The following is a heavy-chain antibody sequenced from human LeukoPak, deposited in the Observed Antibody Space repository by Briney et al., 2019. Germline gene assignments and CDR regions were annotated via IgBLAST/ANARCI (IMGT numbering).Heavy chain of an antibody. CDR2: ISAYSGNT. Sequence: ASVKVSCKASGYTFTSYGISWVRQAPGQGLEWMGWISAYSGNTNYAQKLQGRVTMTTDTSTSTAYMELRSLRSDDTAVYYCARSYCSGGSCYSDYFDYWGQGTLVTVSS. V-gene: IGHV1-18*01. CDR1: GYTFTSYG. CDR3: ARSYCSGGSCYSDYFDY. J-gene: IGHJ4*02. D-gene: IGHD2-15*01.